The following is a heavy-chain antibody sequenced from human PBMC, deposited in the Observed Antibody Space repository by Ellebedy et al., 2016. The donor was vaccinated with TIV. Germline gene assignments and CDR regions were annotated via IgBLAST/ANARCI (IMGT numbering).Heavy chain of an antibody. Sequence: SETLSLTCAVYGGSFSGYYWSWIRQPPGKGLEWIGEINHSGSTNYNPSLKSRVAISVDTSKNQFSLKLSSVTAADTAVYYCARQNPVDIVATIWGEDSGRGMDVWGQGTTVTVSS. CDR1: GGSFSGYY. V-gene: IGHV4-34*01. CDR2: INHSGST. CDR3: ARQNPVDIVATIWGEDSGRGMDV. D-gene: IGHD5-12*01. J-gene: IGHJ6*02.